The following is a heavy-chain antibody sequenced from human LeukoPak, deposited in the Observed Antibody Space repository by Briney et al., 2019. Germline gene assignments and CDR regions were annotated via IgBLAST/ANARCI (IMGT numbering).Heavy chain of an antibody. D-gene: IGHD3-10*01. Sequence: SETLSLTCAVSGYSISSGYYWGWIRQPPGKGLERIGSIYHSGSTYYNPSLKSRVTISVDTSKNQFSLKLSSVTAADTAVYYCARDFWSLAGPLLWFGELFDYWGQGTLVTVSS. CDR2: IYHSGST. CDR1: GYSISSGYY. CDR3: ARDFWSLAGPLLWFGELFDY. J-gene: IGHJ4*02. V-gene: IGHV4-38-2*02.